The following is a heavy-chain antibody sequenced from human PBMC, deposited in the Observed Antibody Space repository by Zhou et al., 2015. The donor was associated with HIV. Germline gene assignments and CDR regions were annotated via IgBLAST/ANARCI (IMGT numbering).Heavy chain of an antibody. J-gene: IGHJ2*01. CDR1: GGTFSSYA. CDR3: ARDPKGSQTVRILWFRWGRFFDL. CDR2: IIPIFGTA. D-gene: IGHD3-10*01. Sequence: QVQLVQSGAEVKKPGSSVKVSCKASGGTFSSYAISWVRQAPGQGLEWMGGIIPIFGTANYAQKFQGRVTITADESTSTAYMELSSLRSEDTAVYYCARDPKGSQTVRILWFRWGRFFDLWGRGTLVTVSX. V-gene: IGHV1-69*01.